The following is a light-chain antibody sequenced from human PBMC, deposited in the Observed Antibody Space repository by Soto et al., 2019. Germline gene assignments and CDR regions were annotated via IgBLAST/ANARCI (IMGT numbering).Light chain of an antibody. CDR2: GVS. CDR1: GGDVGGYNY. Sequence: QSALTQPASVSGSPGQSIAISCAGAGGDVGGYNYVSGYQQHPGKAPKLIIYGVSHRPSGVSPRFSASRSAYTASLTISGPQPADEADYYCSSLTSSYSYVFGPGTKVTVL. J-gene: IGLJ1*01. V-gene: IGLV2-14*01. CDR3: SSLTSSYSYV.